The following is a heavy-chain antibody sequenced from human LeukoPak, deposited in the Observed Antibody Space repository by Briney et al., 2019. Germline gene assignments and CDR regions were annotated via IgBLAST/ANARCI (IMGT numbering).Heavy chain of an antibody. J-gene: IGHJ5*02. V-gene: IGHV4-39*01. CDR2: IYSSGNS. CDR3: ARRGIWDLQIGNWFDP. D-gene: IGHD3-16*01. Sequence: PSETLSLTCSISGDSITTNSYWWGWIRQSPGKGLEWIGSIYSSGNSCYNPSLKTRATISPDTSKNQYSLGLTSVTAADTAIYYCARRGIWDLQIGNWFDPWGQGILVIVPS. CDR1: GDSITTNSYW.